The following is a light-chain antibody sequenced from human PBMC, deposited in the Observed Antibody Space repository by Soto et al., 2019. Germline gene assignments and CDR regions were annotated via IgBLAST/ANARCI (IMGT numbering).Light chain of an antibody. Sequence: EIVMTQSPATLSVSPGETATLSCRASQNISSYLIWYQQKPGQAPRLLIYDVSNRATGIPARFSGSGSGTDFSLTISSLEPEDFAVYYCQQRSHWPRTFGQGTKVDIK. CDR3: QQRSHWPRT. CDR2: DVS. CDR1: QNISSY. V-gene: IGKV3-11*01. J-gene: IGKJ1*01.